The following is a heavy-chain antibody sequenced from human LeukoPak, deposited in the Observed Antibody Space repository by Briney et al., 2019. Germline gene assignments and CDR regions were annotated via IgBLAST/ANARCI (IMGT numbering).Heavy chain of an antibody. J-gene: IGHJ4*02. CDR3: ARDNTVTYYFDY. CDR1: GGSISSGSYY. CDR2: IYTSGST. V-gene: IGHV4-61*02. Sequence: SETLSLTCTVSGGSISSGSYYWSWIRQPAGKGLEWIGRIYTSGSTNYNPSLKSRVTISVDTSKNQFSLKLSSVTAADTAVHYCARDNTVTYYFDYWGQGTLVTVSS. D-gene: IGHD4-17*01.